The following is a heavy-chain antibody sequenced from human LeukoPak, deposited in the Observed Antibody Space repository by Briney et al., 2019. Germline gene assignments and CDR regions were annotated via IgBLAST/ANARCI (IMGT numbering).Heavy chain of an antibody. CDR3: AKDLRSGGSCYSH. Sequence: PGGSLRLSCAASGFTFISYAMGWVRQAPGKGLEWVSATTGRGETSYYADSVRGRFTISRDNSKNTLYLQMNNLRVEDTAVYYCAKDLRSGGSCYSHWGQGTLVTVSS. J-gene: IGHJ4*02. CDR2: TTGRGETS. CDR1: GFTFISYA. V-gene: IGHV3-23*01. D-gene: IGHD2-15*01.